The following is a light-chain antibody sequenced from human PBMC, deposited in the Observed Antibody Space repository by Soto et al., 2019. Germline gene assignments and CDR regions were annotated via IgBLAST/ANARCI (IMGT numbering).Light chain of an antibody. V-gene: IGLV1-40*01. CDR3: AAWDDSLNGFVV. CDR1: SSNIGAGYD. J-gene: IGLJ2*01. CDR2: GNS. Sequence: QSVLTQPTSVSGAPGQRVTISCTGSSSNIGAGYDVHWYQQLPGTAPKLLIFGNSNRPSGVPDRFSGSKSGTSASLAISGLQSEDEADYYCAAWDDSLNGFVVFGGGTKLTVL.